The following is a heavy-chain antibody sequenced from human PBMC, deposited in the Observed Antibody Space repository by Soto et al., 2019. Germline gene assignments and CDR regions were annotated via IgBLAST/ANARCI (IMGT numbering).Heavy chain of an antibody. CDR1: GFTFEDHA. D-gene: IGHD3-22*01. CDR3: AKGRGALTVVSNWFDP. J-gene: IGHJ5*02. Sequence: EVQLVESGGGLVQPGRSLRLSCAATGFTFEDHAMHWIRQVPGKGLEWVAGINGNSGITGYADSVKGRFTLSRENANNSLHLEMNSLKSEDTALYYCAKGRGALTVVSNWFDPWGQGTLVTVSS. CDR2: INGNSGIT. V-gene: IGHV3-9*01.